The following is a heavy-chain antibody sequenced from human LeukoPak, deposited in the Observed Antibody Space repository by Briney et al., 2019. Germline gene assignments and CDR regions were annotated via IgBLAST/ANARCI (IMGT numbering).Heavy chain of an antibody. V-gene: IGHV1-2*04. CDR2: INPNSGGT. J-gene: IGHJ6*03. CDR1: GYTFTGYY. CDR3: ARSNRYDFWSGVYYYYYYMDV. Sequence: ASVKVSCKASGYTFTGYYMHWVRQAPGQGLEWMGWINPNSGGTNYAQKFQGWVTMTRDTSISTAYMELSRLRSDDTAVYYCARSNRYDFWSGVYYYYYYMDVWGKGTTVTASS. D-gene: IGHD3-3*01.